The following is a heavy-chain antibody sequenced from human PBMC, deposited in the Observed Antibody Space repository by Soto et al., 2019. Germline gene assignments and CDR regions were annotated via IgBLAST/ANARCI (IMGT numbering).Heavy chain of an antibody. Sequence: VPLVESGGGLVQPGGSLRLSCAASGFTFSSYAMHWVRQAPGKGLEYVSAISGNGGSTYYANSVNGRFTISRDNSKNTLYLQMGSLRADDMAVYYCARGGYCSGGSCYLGAFEIWGQGTMVTVSS. J-gene: IGHJ3*02. CDR2: ISGNGGST. CDR1: GFTFSSYA. D-gene: IGHD2-15*01. V-gene: IGHV3-64*01. CDR3: ARGGYCSGGSCYLGAFEI.